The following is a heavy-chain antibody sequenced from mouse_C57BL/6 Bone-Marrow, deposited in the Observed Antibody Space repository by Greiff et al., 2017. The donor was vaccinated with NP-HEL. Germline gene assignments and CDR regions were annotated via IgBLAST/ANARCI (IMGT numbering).Heavy chain of an antibody. Sequence: HLVESGAELVRPGASVKLSCTASGFNIKDDYMHWVKQRPEQGLEWIGWIDPENGDTEYASKFQGKATITADTSSNTAYLQLSSLTSEDTAVYYCTSYYSNPWFAYWGQGTLVTVSA. J-gene: IGHJ3*01. D-gene: IGHD2-5*01. V-gene: IGHV14-4*01. CDR2: IDPENGDT. CDR3: TSYYSNPWFAY. CDR1: GFNIKDDY.